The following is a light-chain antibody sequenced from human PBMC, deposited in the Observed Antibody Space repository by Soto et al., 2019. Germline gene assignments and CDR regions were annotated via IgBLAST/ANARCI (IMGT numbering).Light chain of an antibody. J-gene: IGKJ4*01. CDR3: QQYNEWPLT. CDR1: QSVSTN. CDR2: GAS. V-gene: IGKV3-15*01. Sequence: ETVMTQSPATLSVSPGERATLSCGASQSVSTNLAWYQQKPGQVPRLLIYGASTRPSDIPDRFSGSGSGTELTLTISSLQSEDFAFYYCQQYNEWPLTFGGGTKVEIE.